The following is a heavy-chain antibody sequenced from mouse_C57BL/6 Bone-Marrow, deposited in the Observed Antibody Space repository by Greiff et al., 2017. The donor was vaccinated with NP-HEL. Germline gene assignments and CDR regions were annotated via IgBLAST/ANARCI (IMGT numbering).Heavy chain of an antibody. CDR1: GYTFTSYW. CDR3: ARWWGYDRRYYFDY. CDR2: IDPSDSYT. J-gene: IGHJ2*01. Sequence: VQLQQPGAELVMPGASVKLSCKASGYTFTSYWMHWVKQRPGQGLEWIGEIDPSDSYTNYNQKFKGKSTLTVDKSSSTAYMQLSSLTSEDSAVYYCARWWGYDRRYYFDYWGQGTTLTVSS. D-gene: IGHD2-2*01. V-gene: IGHV1-69*01.